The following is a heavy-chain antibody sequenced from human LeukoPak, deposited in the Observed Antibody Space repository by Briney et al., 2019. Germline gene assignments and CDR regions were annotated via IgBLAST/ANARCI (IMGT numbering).Heavy chain of an antibody. J-gene: IGHJ6*03. CDR3: ARGWSGSYYSHYYYYMDA. D-gene: IGHD1-26*01. V-gene: IGHV1-2*02. CDR1: GYTFTGYY. CDR2: INPNSGGT. Sequence: ASVKVSCKASGYTFTGYYMHWVRQAPGQGLEWMGWINPNSGGTNYAQKFQGRVTMTRDTSISTAYTELSRLRSDDTAVYYCARGWSGSYYSHYYYYMDAWGKGTTVTVSS.